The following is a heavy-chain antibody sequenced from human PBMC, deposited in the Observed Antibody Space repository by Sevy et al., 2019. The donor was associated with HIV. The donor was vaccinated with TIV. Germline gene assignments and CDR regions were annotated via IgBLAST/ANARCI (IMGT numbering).Heavy chain of an antibody. CDR3: ARDHPYNGAFNI. V-gene: IGHV4-4*07. Sequence: SETLSLTCTVSGGSISSYYWSWIRQPAGKGLEWIGNIYSSGSTNYNPSLKSRVTMSVDTSNNQFSLKLSSVTAADTAVYYCARDHPYNGAFNIWGQGTMVTVSS. D-gene: IGHD2-8*01. J-gene: IGHJ3*02. CDR2: IYSSGST. CDR1: GGSISSYY.